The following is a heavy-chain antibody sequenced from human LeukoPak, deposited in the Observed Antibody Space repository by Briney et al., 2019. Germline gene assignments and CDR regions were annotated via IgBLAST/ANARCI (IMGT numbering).Heavy chain of an antibody. D-gene: IGHD3-10*01. CDR2: ISNDGSNK. V-gene: IGHV3-30*03. CDR1: GFTFSSYG. CDR3: ARAYYYGSGSSFDY. Sequence: GGSLRLSCAASGFTFSSYGMHWVRQAPGKGLEWVAVISNDGSNKYYADSVKGRFTISRDNSKNTLYLQMNSLRAEDTAVYYCARAYYYGSGSSFDYWGQGTLVTVSS. J-gene: IGHJ4*02.